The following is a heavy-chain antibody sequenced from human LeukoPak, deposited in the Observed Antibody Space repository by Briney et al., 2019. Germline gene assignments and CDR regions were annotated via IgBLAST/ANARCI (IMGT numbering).Heavy chain of an antibody. Sequence: GGSLRLSCAASGFTFDDYAMHWVRQAPGKGLEWVSGISWNSGSIGYADSVKGRFTISRDNAKNSLYLQMNSLRAEDTALYYCAKGSGNFDYWGQGTLVTVSS. CDR3: AKGSGNFDY. V-gene: IGHV3-9*01. D-gene: IGHD6-19*01. J-gene: IGHJ4*02. CDR1: GFTFDDYA. CDR2: ISWNSGSI.